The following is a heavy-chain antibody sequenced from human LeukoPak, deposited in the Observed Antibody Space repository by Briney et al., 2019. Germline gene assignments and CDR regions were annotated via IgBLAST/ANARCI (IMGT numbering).Heavy chain of an antibody. V-gene: IGHV3-74*01. Sequence: GGSLRLSCAASGFTFSSYWMHWVRQAPGKGLVWVSRINSDGSSTSYADAVKGRFTISRDNAKNTLYLQMNSLRAEDTAVYYCARVSYYYDSSGYCLDYWGQGTLVTVSS. J-gene: IGHJ4*02. CDR1: GFTFSSYW. D-gene: IGHD3-22*01. CDR2: INSDGSST. CDR3: ARVSYYYDSSGYCLDY.